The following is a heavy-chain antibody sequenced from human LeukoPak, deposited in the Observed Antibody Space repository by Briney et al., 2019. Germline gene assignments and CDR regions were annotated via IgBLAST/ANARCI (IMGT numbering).Heavy chain of an antibody. CDR2: ISSSSGYI. Sequence: KTGGSLRLSCAASGFTFTTYSMNWVRQAPGKGLEWVSSISSSSGYIYYADSMKGRFTISRDNAKNSLYPQMNSLRAEDTAVYYCARDDASLGTSFDYWGQGTLVTVSS. D-gene: IGHD7-27*01. CDR3: ARDDASLGTSFDY. V-gene: IGHV3-21*01. J-gene: IGHJ4*02. CDR1: GFTFTTYS.